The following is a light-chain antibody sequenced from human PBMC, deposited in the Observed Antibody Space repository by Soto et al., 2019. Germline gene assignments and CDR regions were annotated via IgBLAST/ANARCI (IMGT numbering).Light chain of an antibody. J-gene: IGKJ5*01. CDR2: AAS. CDR1: QAINRY. V-gene: IGKV1-39*01. Sequence: DIQVAQSPSSLSASVGDRVTITCRTSQAINRYLNWYQQTPGRAPKLLIYAASILHSGVPPRFSGSGVGTYFTLTINGLQPEDFTAYYCQQTYDTLITFGQGTRLDI. CDR3: QQTYDTLIT.